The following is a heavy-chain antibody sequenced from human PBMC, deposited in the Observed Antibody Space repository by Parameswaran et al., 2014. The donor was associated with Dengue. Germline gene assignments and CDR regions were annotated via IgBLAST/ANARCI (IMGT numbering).Heavy chain of an antibody. D-gene: IGHD2-2*01. CDR2: INLNSGDT. J-gene: IGHJ4*02. CDR3: ARDFNTDQGY. V-gene: IGHV1-2*02. Sequence: VRQAPGQGLEWMGWINLNSGDTNYAQKFQDRVTMTRDTSISTAYMELTRLGSDDTAVYFCARDFNTDQGYWGQGTPGHRLL.